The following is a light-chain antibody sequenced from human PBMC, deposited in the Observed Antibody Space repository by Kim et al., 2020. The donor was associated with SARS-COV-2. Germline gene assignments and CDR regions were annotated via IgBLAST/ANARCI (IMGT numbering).Light chain of an antibody. CDR2: DAS. CDR1: QDISNY. Sequence: DIQMTQSPSSLSVSVGDRVTITCQASQDISNYLNWYQQKPGKAPKLLIYDASNLETGVPSRFSGSGSGTDFTFTISSLQPEDIATYYCQQYDNLPRTFGQGTKLEI. V-gene: IGKV1-33*01. CDR3: QQYDNLPRT. J-gene: IGKJ2*01.